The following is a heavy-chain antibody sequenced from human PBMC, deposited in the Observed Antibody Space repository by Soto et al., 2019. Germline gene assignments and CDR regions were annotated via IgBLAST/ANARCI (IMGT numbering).Heavy chain of an antibody. CDR3: ARESYDSSGSYNWIDP. D-gene: IGHD3-22*01. CDR2: INHSGST. V-gene: IGHV4-34*01. CDR1: GGSFSGYY. J-gene: IGHJ5*02. Sequence: PSETLSLTCAVYGGSFSGYYWSWIRQPPGKGLEWIGEINHSGSTNYNPSLKSRVTISVDKSKNQFSLKLSSVTAADTAVYYCARESYDSSGSYNWIDPRGQGTLVTVSS.